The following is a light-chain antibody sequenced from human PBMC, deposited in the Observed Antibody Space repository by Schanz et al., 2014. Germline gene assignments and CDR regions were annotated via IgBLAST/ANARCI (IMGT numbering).Light chain of an antibody. V-gene: IGLV1-44*01. Sequence: QSVLTQPPSASGTPGQRVSISCSGSRSNIGTHPVNWYHQVPGTAPKLLIYSDNQRPSGVPDRFSGSKSGTSASLAITGLQAEDEADYYCQSYDSSLSGFFWVFGGGTKLTVL. J-gene: IGLJ3*02. CDR1: RSNIGTHP. CDR3: QSYDSSLSGFFWV. CDR2: SDN.